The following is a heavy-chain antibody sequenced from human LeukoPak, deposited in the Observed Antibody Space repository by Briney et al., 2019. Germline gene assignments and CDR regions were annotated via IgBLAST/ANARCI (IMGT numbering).Heavy chain of an antibody. CDR3: ARDNIVYYHSSGYYRYYYYYGMDV. CDR2: IYYSGST. D-gene: IGHD3-22*01. J-gene: IGHJ6*02. V-gene: IGHV4-59*01. Sequence: SETLSLTCTVSGCSISSYYWSWIRQPPGKGLEWIGYIYYSGSTNYNPSLKSRVTISVDTSTNQFSLKLSSVTAADTAVYYCARDNIVYYHSSGYYRYYYYYGMDVWGQGTTVTVSS. CDR1: GCSISSYY.